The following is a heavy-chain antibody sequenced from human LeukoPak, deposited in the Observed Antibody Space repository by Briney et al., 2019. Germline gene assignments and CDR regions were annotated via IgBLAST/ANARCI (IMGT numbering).Heavy chain of an antibody. CDR1: GGSISSYY. D-gene: IGHD2-15*01. Sequence: SETLSLTCTVSGGSISSYYWSWIPQPPGKGLEWIGYIYYSGSTNYNPSLKSRVTISVDTSKNQFSLKLSSVTAADTAVYYCAREVVVAATSTPNWFDPWGQGTLVTVSS. V-gene: IGHV4-59*01. CDR2: IYYSGST. J-gene: IGHJ5*02. CDR3: AREVVVAATSTPNWFDP.